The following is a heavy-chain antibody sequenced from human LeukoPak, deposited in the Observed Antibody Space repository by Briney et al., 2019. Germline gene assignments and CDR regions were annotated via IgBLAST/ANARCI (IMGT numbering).Heavy chain of an antibody. J-gene: IGHJ6*02. CDR3: VKPNYDFWSGFQYYGMDV. D-gene: IGHD3-3*01. CDR2: ISSNGGST. Sequence: GGSLRLSCSASGFTFSSYAMHWVRQAAGKGLEYVSSISSNGGSTYYADSVKGRFTISRDNSKNTLYLQMSSLRPDDTAVYFCVKPNYDFWSGFQYYGMDVWGQGTTVTVSS. CDR1: GFTFSSYA. V-gene: IGHV3-64D*09.